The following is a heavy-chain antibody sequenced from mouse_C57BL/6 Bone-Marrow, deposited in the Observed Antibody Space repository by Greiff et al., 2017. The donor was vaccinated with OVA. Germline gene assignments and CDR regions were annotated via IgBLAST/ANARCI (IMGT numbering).Heavy chain of an antibody. CDR3: AREDGSWFAY. CDR2: IYPRSGNT. Sequence: VQGVESGAELARPGASVKLSCKASGYTFTSYGISWVKQRTGQGLEWIGEIYPRSGNTYYNEKFKGKATLTADKSSRTAYMELRRLTSEDSAVYFCAREDGSWFAYWGQGTLVTVSA. CDR1: GYTFTSYG. V-gene: IGHV1-81*01. D-gene: IGHD2-3*01. J-gene: IGHJ3*01.